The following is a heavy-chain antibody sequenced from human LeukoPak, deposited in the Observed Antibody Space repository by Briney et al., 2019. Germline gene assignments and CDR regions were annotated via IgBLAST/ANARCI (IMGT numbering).Heavy chain of an antibody. V-gene: IGHV3-48*01. CDR2: ISSSSTI. CDR1: GFTFSSYS. J-gene: IGHJ4*02. D-gene: IGHD3-10*01. Sequence: GGSLRLSWAASGFTFSSYSMKWVRQAQGKGLEWVSYISSSSTIYYADSVKGRFTTPRNNAKNSLYLQMNSLRAEDTAVYYCARDPGGGYFDYWGQGTLVTVSS. CDR3: ARDPGGGYFDY.